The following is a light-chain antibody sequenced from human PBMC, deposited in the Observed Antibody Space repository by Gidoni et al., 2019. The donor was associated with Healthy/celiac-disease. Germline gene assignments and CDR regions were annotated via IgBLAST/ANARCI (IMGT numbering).Light chain of an antibody. CDR3: QQRSNWPWT. CDR1: QSVSSY. V-gene: IGKV3-11*01. J-gene: IGKJ1*01. CDR2: DAS. Sequence: VLTQSPATLSLSPGERATLSCRASQSVSSYLAWYQQKPGQDPRLLIYDASNRATGIPARFSGSGSGTDFTLTISSLEPEDFAVYYCQQRSNWPWTFGQGTKVEIK.